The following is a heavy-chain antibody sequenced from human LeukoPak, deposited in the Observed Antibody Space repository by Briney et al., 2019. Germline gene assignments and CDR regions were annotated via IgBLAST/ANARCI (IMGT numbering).Heavy chain of an antibody. CDR1: GGTFSSYA. Sequence: ASVKVSCKASGGTFSSYAISWVRQAPGQGLEWMGRIIPIFGTANYAQKFQGRVTITTDESTSTAYMELSSLRSEDTAVYYCARGAVSSGSYYRSFDYWGQGTLVTVSS. J-gene: IGHJ4*02. V-gene: IGHV1-69*05. D-gene: IGHD1-26*01. CDR3: ARGAVSSGSYYRSFDY. CDR2: IIPIFGTA.